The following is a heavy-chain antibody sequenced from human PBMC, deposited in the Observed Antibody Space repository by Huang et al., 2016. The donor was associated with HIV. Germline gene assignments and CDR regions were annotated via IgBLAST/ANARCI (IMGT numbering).Heavy chain of an antibody. J-gene: IGHJ5*02. CDR1: GGSISSSNYY. D-gene: IGHD3-9*01. CDR2: IYYSGST. CDR3: ARQPLRYFDP. Sequence: QLQLQESGPGLVKPSETLSLTCTVSGGSISSSNYYWGWIRQPPGKGLEWIGSIYYSGSTYYNPSLKSRVTISVDTSKNQFSLKLSSVTAADTAVYYCARQPLRYFDPWGQGTLVTVSS. V-gene: IGHV4-39*01.